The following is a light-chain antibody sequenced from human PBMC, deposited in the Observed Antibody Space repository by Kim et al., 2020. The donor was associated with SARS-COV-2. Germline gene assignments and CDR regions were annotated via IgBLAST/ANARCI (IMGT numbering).Light chain of an antibody. CDR3: CSYAGSSYV. CDR2: DAS. CDR1: SSDVGGYNY. J-gene: IGLJ1*01. V-gene: IGLV2-11*01. Sequence: QSALIQPRSVSGSPGQSVTISCTGTSSDVGGYNYVSWYQQHPGKAPKLMIYDASKRPSGVPDSFSGSKSGNTAYLTISGLQAEDEADYYCCSYAGSSYVFGTGTKVTVL.